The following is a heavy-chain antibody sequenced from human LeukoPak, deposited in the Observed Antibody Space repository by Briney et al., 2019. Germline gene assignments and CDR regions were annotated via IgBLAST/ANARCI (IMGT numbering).Heavy chain of an antibody. CDR1: GFTFTNYA. J-gene: IGHJ4*02. D-gene: IGHD2-21*02. Sequence: QPGRSLRLSCAASGFTFTNYALHWVRQAPGKGLEWVAVISCDGTNKYYADSVKGRFTISRDNSKNTLSLQMNSLRAEDTALYYCARGFVLGAAKNYFDYWGQGALVTVSS. CDR3: ARGFVLGAAKNYFDY. CDR2: ISCDGTNK. V-gene: IGHV3-30-3*01.